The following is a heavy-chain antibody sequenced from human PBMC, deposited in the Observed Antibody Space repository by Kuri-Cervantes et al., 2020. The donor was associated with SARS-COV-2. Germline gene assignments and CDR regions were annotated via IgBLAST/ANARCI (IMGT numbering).Heavy chain of an antibody. CDR3: ARHTIAARSDFDY. J-gene: IGHJ4*02. D-gene: IGHD6-6*01. CDR1: GGSISSYY. V-gene: IGHV4-59*08. CDR2: IYYSGST. Sequence: SETLSLTCTVSGGSISSYYWSWIRQPPGKGLEWIGYIYYSGSTNYNPSLKSRVTISVDTSENQFSLKLSSVTAADTAVYYCARHTIAARSDFDYWGQGTLVTVSS.